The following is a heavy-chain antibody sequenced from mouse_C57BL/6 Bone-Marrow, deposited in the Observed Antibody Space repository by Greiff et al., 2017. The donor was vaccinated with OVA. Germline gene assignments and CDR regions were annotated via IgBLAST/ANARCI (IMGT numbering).Heavy chain of an antibody. CDR3: TKAVLPGYFDV. CDR1: GYTFTDYE. D-gene: IGHD1-1*01. J-gene: IGHJ1*03. V-gene: IGHV1-15*01. CDR2: IDPETGGT. Sequence: VQLQQSGAELVRPGASVTLSCKASGYTFTDYEMHWVKQTPVHGLEWIGAIDPETGGTAYNQKFKGKAILTADKSSSTAYMELRSLTSEDSAVYYCTKAVLPGYFDVWGTGTTVTVSS.